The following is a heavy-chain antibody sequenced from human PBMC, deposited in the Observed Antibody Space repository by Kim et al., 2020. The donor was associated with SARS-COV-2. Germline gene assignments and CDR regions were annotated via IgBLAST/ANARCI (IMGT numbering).Heavy chain of an antibody. CDR1: GFTFSTSP. V-gene: IGHV3-23*01. CDR2: ISWDGTRT. CDR3: AKGVTNSGFDY. D-gene: IGHD4-17*01. Sequence: GGSLRLSCVASGFTFSTSPMGWVRQAPGEVLEWVSRISWDGTRTYYADSVKGRVTMSSDKSKNTVYLHMNNLRVEDTAVYYCAKGVTNSGFDYWGQGA. J-gene: IGHJ4*02.